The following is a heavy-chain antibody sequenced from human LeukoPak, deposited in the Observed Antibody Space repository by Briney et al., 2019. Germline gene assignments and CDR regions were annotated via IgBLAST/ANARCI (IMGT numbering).Heavy chain of an antibody. D-gene: IGHD3-3*01. J-gene: IGHJ5*02. Sequence: PSETLSLTCTVSGGSISSYYWSWIRQPAGKGLEWIGRIYTSGSTNYNPSLKSRVTMSVDTSKNQFSLKLTSVTAADTAVYYCASTVFGVTYNWFDPWGQGTLVTVSS. CDR3: ASTVFGVTYNWFDP. CDR1: GGSISSYY. V-gene: IGHV4-4*07. CDR2: IYTSGST.